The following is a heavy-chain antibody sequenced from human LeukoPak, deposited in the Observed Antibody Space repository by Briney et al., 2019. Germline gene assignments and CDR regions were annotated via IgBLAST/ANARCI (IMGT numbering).Heavy chain of an antibody. CDR3: ARDRRTTGLDY. CDR1: GGSISSSSYY. V-gene: IGHV4-39*07. Sequence: SETLSLTCTVSGGSISSSSYYWGWIRQPPGKGLEWIGSIYYSGSTYYNPSLKSRVTISVDTSKNQFSLELSSVTAADTAVYYCARDRRTTGLDYWGQGTLVTVSS. D-gene: IGHD4-17*01. CDR2: IYYSGST. J-gene: IGHJ4*02.